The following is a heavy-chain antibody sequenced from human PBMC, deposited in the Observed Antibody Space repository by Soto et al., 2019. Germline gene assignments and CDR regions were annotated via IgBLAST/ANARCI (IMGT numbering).Heavy chain of an antibody. D-gene: IGHD3-3*01. CDR2: ISYDGSRL. CDR3: ARDLGGVTIRGVLT. CDR1: GFTFNNYV. Sequence: QVQLVESGGGVVQPGRSLRLSCVASGFTFNNYVMHWVRQAPGKGLEWVAVISYDGSRLYNADSVKGRFTISRDNSKNTLYLQMDSLRAEDTAVYYCARDLGGVTIRGVLTWGQGTLVTVSS. V-gene: IGHV3-30-3*01. J-gene: IGHJ5*02.